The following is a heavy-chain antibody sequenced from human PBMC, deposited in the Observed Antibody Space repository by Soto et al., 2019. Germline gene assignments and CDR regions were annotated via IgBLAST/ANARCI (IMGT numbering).Heavy chain of an antibody. CDR1: GDSLTHLP. D-gene: IGHD4-17*01. V-gene: IGHV1-24*01. J-gene: IGHJ4*01. CDR2: YDPEDDGT. CDR3: ATRGKEPYGALFY. Sequence: QVQLLQSGAEVKKPGASVKVSCKMSGDSLTHLPMHWVRQTAGKGLEWMAGYDPEDDGTIYAQNFEGRVRWTEDTATDTAYLEVNRLTLDATAVYYCATRGKEPYGALFYWGLGTLVTVSS.